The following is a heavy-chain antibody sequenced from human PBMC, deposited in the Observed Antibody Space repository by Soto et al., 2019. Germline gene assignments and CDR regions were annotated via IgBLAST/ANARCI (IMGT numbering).Heavy chain of an antibody. CDR2: IYYSGST. J-gene: IGHJ3*02. Sequence: SETLSLTCTVSGGSISSYYWSWIRQPPGKGLEWIGYIYYSGSTNYNPSLKSRVTISVDTSKNQFSLKLSSVTAADTAVYYCARDQGQWLDPWAFDIWGQGTMVTVSS. CDR3: ARDQGQWLDPWAFDI. CDR1: GGSISSYY. V-gene: IGHV4-59*01. D-gene: IGHD6-19*01.